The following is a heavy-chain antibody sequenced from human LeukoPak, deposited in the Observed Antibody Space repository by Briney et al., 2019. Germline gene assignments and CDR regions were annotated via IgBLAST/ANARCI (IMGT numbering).Heavy chain of an antibody. D-gene: IGHD2-21*02. J-gene: IGHJ4*02. CDR3: ARDFSDLFDY. CDR1: GFTFSSYE. Sequence: PGGSLTLSFAASGFTFSSYEMNWVRQAPGKGLEWVSYISSSGSTIYYADSVKGRFTISRDNAKNSLYLQMNSLRAEDTAVYYCARDFSDLFDYWGQGTLVTVSS. V-gene: IGHV3-48*03. CDR2: ISSSGSTI.